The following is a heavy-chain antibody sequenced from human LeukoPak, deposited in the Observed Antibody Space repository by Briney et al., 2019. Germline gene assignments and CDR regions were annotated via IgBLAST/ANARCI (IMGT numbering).Heavy chain of an antibody. V-gene: IGHV4-39*02. CDR3: AREYSSSSKFDY. CDR2: IYYSGST. D-gene: IGHD6-6*01. CDR1: GGSISSSSYY. Sequence: SETLSLTCTVSGGSISSSSYYWGWIRQPPGKGLEWIGSIYYSGSTYNNPSLKSRVTISVDTSKNQFSLKLSSVTAADTAVYYCAREYSSSSKFDYWGQGTLVTVSS. J-gene: IGHJ4*02.